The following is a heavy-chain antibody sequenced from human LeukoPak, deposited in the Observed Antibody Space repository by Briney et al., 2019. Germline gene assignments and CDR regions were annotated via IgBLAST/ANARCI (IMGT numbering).Heavy chain of an antibody. D-gene: IGHD3-10*01. Sequence: PGGPLGLSCAGSDFTFIGNAFTWFGKAQAKGLGWVEFIGYDGSNKYYADSVKGRFTISRDNSKNTLYLQMNSLRAEDTAVYYCAKGRPRLLWFGDNFDYWGQGTLVTVSS. CDR2: IGYDGSNK. CDR1: DFTFIGNA. CDR3: AKGRPRLLWFGDNFDY. J-gene: IGHJ4*02. V-gene: IGHV3-30*02.